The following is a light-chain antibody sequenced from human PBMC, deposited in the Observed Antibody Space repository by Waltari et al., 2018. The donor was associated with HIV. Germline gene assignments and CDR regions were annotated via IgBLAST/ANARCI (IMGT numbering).Light chain of an antibody. CDR3: SSYTSTSTGV. CDR2: EVS. Sequence: QSALTQPASVSGSPGQSITISCTGTSSDVGGYNYVSWYQQHPGKAPKFMIYEVSNRPSGVSKRFSGSQSGNTSSLTISGLQAEDEADYYCSSYTSTSTGVFGTGTKVTVL. V-gene: IGLV2-14*01. CDR1: SSDVGGYNY. J-gene: IGLJ1*01.